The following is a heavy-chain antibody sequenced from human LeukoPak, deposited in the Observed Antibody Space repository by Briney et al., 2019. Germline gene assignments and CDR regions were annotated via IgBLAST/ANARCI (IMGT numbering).Heavy chain of an antibody. CDR2: IRSKAYGGTT. V-gene: IGHV3-49*04. J-gene: IGHJ5*02. D-gene: IGHD3/OR15-3a*01. CDR3: TRGTRFDP. Sequence: PGGSLRLSCTASGFTFGDYAMSWVRQAPGKELEWVGFIRSKAYGGTTEYAASVKGRFTISRDDSKSIAYLQMNSLKTEDTAVYYCTRGTRFDPWGQGTLVTVSS. CDR1: GFTFGDYA.